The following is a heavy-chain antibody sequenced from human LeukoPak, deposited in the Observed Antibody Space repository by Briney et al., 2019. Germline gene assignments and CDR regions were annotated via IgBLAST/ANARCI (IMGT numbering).Heavy chain of an antibody. CDR3: AREGATAYYFDY. Sequence: SETLSLTCAVYGGSFSGYYWSWIRQPPGKGLEWIGEINHSGSTNYNPSLKSRVTISVDTSKNQFPLKLSSVTAADTAVYYCAREGATAYYFDYWGQGTLVTVSS. J-gene: IGHJ4*02. V-gene: IGHV4-34*01. CDR1: GGSFSGYY. CDR2: INHSGST. D-gene: IGHD5-18*01.